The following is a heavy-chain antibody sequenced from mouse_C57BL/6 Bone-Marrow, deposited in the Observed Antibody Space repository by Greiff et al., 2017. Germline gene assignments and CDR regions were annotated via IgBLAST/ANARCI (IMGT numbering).Heavy chain of an antibody. CDR2: INPSSGYT. J-gene: IGHJ4*01. D-gene: IGHD2-4*01. Sequence: VKLQQSGAELARPGASVKMSCKASGYTFTSYTMHWVKQRPGQGLEWIGYINPSSGYTKYNQKFKDKATLTADKSSSTAYMQLSSLTSEDSAVYYCARYDYDKGGHYYAMDYWGQGTSVTVSS. CDR1: GYTFTSYT. V-gene: IGHV1-4*01. CDR3: ARYDYDKGGHYYAMDY.